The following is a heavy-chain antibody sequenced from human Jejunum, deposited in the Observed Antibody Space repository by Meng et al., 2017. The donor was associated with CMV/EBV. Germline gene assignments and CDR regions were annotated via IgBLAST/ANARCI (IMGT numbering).Heavy chain of an antibody. D-gene: IGHD4-17*01. CDR1: GASISSTSYY. Sequence: LQLCGSGPGVGKLSDPLSLTDTVSGASISSTSYYWVWIRQPPGKGLEWIGGVYYSGNTYYNPSLKSRVTLSVDTSKNQFSLKLNSVTAADTAVYHCARDALREGYFDLWGRGTLVTVSS. CDR3: ARDALREGYFDL. J-gene: IGHJ2*01. CDR2: VYYSGNT. V-gene: IGHV4-39*07.